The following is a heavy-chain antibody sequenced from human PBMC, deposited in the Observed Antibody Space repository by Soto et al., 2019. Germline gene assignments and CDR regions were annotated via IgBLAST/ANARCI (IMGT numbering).Heavy chain of an antibody. CDR1: GGSISSGDYY. CDR3: ARSTSMVRGTNWFDP. Sequence: QVQLQESGPGLVKPSQTLSLTCTVSGGSISSGDYYWSWIRQPPGKGLEWIGYTYYSGSTYYNPSRKSRVTISVDTSKNQFSLKLSSVTAADTAVYYCARSTSMVRGTNWFDPWGQGTLVTVSS. CDR2: TYYSGST. J-gene: IGHJ5*02. V-gene: IGHV4-30-4*01. D-gene: IGHD3-10*01.